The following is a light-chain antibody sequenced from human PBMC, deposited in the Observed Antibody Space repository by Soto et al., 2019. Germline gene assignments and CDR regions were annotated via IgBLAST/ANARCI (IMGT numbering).Light chain of an antibody. V-gene: IGLV1-40*01. CDR1: SSNIGAGYD. J-gene: IGLJ3*02. CDR3: QSYDSSFRGV. Sequence: QPVLTQPPSVSGAPGQRVTISCTGSSSNIGAGYDVHWYQQLPGTAPKLLIYGNSNRPSGVPDRFSGSKSGTSASLAITGLQAEDEADYYCQSYDSSFRGVFGGGTKLTVL. CDR2: GNS.